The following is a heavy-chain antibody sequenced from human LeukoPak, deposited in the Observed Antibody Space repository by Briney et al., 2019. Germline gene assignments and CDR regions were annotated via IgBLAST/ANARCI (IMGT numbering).Heavy chain of an antibody. Sequence: SETLSLTCTVPGGSISSGDYYWSWIRQPPGKGLEWIGYIYYSGSTYYNPSLKSRVTISVDTSKNQFSLKLSSVTAADTAVYYCARDGELLWFGRGAFDIWGQGTMVTVSS. CDR1: GGSISSGDYY. D-gene: IGHD3-10*01. J-gene: IGHJ3*02. CDR2: IYYSGST. V-gene: IGHV4-30-4*01. CDR3: ARDGELLWFGRGAFDI.